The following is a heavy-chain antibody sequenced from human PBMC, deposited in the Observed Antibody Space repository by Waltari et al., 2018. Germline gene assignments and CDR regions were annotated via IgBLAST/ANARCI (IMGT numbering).Heavy chain of an antibody. CDR2: TYERSKWYN. D-gene: IGHD6-13*01. Sequence: QVQLQQSGPGLVKPSQTLSLTCAISGDSVSSNSAAWNWIRQSPSRGLEWLGRTYERSKWYNDYAVSVKSRITINPDTSKNQFSLQLNSVTPEDTAVYYCARDLGSSWDGRNYYGMDVWGQGTTVTVSS. J-gene: IGHJ6*02. CDR1: GDSVSSNSAA. V-gene: IGHV6-1*01. CDR3: ARDLGSSWDGRNYYGMDV.